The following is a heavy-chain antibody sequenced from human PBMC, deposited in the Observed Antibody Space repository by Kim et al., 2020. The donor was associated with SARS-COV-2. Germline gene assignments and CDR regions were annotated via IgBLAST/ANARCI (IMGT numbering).Heavy chain of an antibody. CDR1: GYSFTSYW. Sequence: GESLKISCKGSGYSFTSYWIGWVRQMPGKGLEWMGIIYPGDSDTRYSPSFQGQVTISADKSISTAYLQWSSLKASDTAMYYCARDAGTVKPYCGGDCYGSWFDPWGQGTLVTVSS. J-gene: IGHJ5*02. V-gene: IGHV5-51*01. D-gene: IGHD2-21*02. CDR2: IYPGDSDT. CDR3: ARDAGTVKPYCGGDCYGSWFDP.